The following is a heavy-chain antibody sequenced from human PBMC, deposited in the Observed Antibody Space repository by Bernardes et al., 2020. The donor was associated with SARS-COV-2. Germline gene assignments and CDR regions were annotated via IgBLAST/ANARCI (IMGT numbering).Heavy chain of an antibody. CDR1: GFTFDDYA. J-gene: IGHJ4*02. V-gene: IGHV3-9*01. CDR2: ISWNSGSI. D-gene: IGHD6-13*01. Sequence: GGSLRLSCAASGFTFDDYAMHWVRQAPGKGLEWVSGISWNSGSIGYADSVKGRFTISRDNAKNSLYLQMNSLRAEDTALYYCAKDKRKIAAAGPYFDYWGQGTLVTVSS. CDR3: AKDKRKIAAAGPYFDY.